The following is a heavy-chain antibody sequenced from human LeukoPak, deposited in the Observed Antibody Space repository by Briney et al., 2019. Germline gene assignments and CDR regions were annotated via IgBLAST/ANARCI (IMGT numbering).Heavy chain of an antibody. CDR2: INPSGGST. CDR1: GYTFTSYG. CDR3: ARGGVGATTYVWFDP. D-gene: IGHD1-26*01. V-gene: IGHV1-46*01. Sequence: ASVKVSCKAYGYTFTSYGISWVRQAPGQGLECMGIINPSGGSTSYAQKFQGRVTMTRDMSTSTVYMELSSLRSEDTAVYYCARGGVGATTYVWFDPWGQGTLVTVSS. J-gene: IGHJ5*02.